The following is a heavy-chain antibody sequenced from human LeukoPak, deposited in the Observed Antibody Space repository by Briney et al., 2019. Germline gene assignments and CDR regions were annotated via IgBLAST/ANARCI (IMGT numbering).Heavy chain of an antibody. CDR2: IKSKGDGETT. D-gene: IGHD3-10*01. CDR1: GFTFTNAW. CDR3: TTDLGLTMIRGVIVS. Sequence: KTGGSLRLSCGASGFTFTNAWMNWVRQAPGKGLAWVGRIKSKGDGETTDYAAPVKGRFTMSRDDSKATLYLQMNYLEAEDTAVYYCTTDLGLTMIRGVIVSWGQGALVTVSS. V-gene: IGHV3-15*01. J-gene: IGHJ4*02.